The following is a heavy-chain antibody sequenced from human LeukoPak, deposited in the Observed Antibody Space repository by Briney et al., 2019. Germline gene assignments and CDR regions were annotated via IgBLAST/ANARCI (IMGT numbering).Heavy chain of an antibody. J-gene: IGHJ4*02. D-gene: IGHD6-6*01. CDR2: IYSGGST. CDR3: ARVAFRSSSYIRGIDY. CDR1: GFTVSSNY. Sequence: PGGSLRLSCAASGFTVSSNYMSWVRQAPGKRLEWVSVIYSGGSTYYADSVKGRFTISRDNSKNTLYLQMNSLRAEDTAVYYCARVAFRSSSYIRGIDYWGQGTLVTVSS. V-gene: IGHV3-53*01.